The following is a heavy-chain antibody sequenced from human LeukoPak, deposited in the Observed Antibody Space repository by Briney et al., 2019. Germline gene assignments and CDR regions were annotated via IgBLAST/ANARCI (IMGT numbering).Heavy chain of an antibody. D-gene: IGHD3-22*01. Sequence: KVGGSLEISGQGSGSTFANYWISGVRQLPGKGREGMGRIDPSDSYTNYSPSFQGHVTISAHKSTSTAYLQWGSLKASDTAMYYCATVSHSSIRARYDYWGERTLVSVS. CDR3: ATVSHSSIRARYDY. V-gene: IGHV5-10-1*01. CDR2: IDPSDSYT. CDR1: GSTFANYW. J-gene: IGHJ4*02.